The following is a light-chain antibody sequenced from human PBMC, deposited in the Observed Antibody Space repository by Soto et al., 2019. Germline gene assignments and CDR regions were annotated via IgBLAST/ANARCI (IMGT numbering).Light chain of an antibody. CDR3: QQYGGSSRS. Sequence: EIVLTQSPATLSLSPGERATLSCGASQSVNRDNLAWYQQKPGLPPRHLIYGASSRAPGIPDRFSGGGSATDFTFASTRLEPVDVAVYYCQQYGGSSRSLGGGTRVEIQ. V-gene: IGKV3D-20*01. CDR1: QSVNRDN. J-gene: IGKJ4*01. CDR2: GAS.